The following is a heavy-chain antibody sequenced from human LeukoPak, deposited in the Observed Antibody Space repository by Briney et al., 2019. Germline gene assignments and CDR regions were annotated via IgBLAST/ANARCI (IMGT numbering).Heavy chain of an antibody. Sequence: ASVKVSCKASGYTFTSYAMNWVRQAPGQGLEWMGWINTNTGNPTYAQGFTGRFVFSLDTSVSTAYLQISSLKAEDTAVYYCARSKILYCSSTSCYAYYGMDVWGQGTTVTVSS. CDR2: INTNTGNP. D-gene: IGHD2-2*01. V-gene: IGHV7-4-1*02. CDR1: GYTFTSYA. J-gene: IGHJ6*02. CDR3: ARSKILYCSSTSCYAYYGMDV.